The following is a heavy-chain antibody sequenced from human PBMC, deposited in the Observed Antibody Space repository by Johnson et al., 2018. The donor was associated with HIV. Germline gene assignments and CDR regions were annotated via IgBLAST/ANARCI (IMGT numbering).Heavy chain of an antibody. CDR1: GFTVSSNY. V-gene: IGHV3-66*01. Sequence: EVQLVESGGGLVQPGGSLRVSCAASGFTVSSNYMSWVRQAPGKGLEWVSVIYSGGSTYYADSVKGRFTISRDNSKNTLYLQMNSLRAEDTAVYYCARAPRPDAFDIWGQGTMVTVSS. CDR2: IYSGGST. J-gene: IGHJ3*02. CDR3: ARAPRPDAFDI.